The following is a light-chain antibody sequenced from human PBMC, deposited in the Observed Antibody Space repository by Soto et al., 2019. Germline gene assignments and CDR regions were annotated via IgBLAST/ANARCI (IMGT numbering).Light chain of an antibody. V-gene: IGKV3-11*01. J-gene: IGKJ5*01. CDR2: DTS. CDR3: QQYGSSIT. Sequence: EIVLTQSPSTLSLSPGERATLSCRASQSVSSYLAWYQHKPGQAPRLLIYDTSNRATGIPARFSGSGSGTDFTLSISSLEPEDFAVYYCQQYGSSITFGQGTRLEIK. CDR1: QSVSSY.